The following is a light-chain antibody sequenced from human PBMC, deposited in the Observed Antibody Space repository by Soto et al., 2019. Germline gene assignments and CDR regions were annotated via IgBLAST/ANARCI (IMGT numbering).Light chain of an antibody. CDR2: DVN. J-gene: IGLJ1*01. Sequence: QSALTQPRSVSGSPGQLVTISCTGTSSDVGGFNSVSWYQQHPGKAPKLMIYDVNKRPSGVPDRFSGSKSGSTASLTISGLQAEDEADYYCCSYAGSYSYAFATGTKLTVL. CDR3: CSYAGSYSYA. V-gene: IGLV2-11*01. CDR1: SSDVGGFNS.